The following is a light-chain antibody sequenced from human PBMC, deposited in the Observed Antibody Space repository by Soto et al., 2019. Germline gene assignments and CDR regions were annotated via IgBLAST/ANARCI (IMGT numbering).Light chain of an antibody. Sequence: QAVVTQPPSVSGALGQTVTISCTGSSSNIGAGFDVHWYQQLPGTAPKLLINANTIRHPGVPDRFSGAKSGTSASLAITGLQPEDEADYYCQSYDITLSASGIFGGGTQLTVL. CDR2: ANT. V-gene: IGLV1-40*01. CDR1: SSNIGAGFD. CDR3: QSYDITLSASGI. J-gene: IGLJ2*01.